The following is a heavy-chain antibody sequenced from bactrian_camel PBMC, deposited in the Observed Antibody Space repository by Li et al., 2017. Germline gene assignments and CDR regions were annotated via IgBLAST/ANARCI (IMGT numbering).Heavy chain of an antibody. CDR3: AATGWYYNEHGCTFRVTLSSDYNY. CDR1: GVSFNGFE. J-gene: IGHJ4*01. CDR2: IASDGTL. V-gene: IGHV3S55*01. Sequence: HVQLVESGGGSVQAGESLRLSCTASGVSFNGFEMGWYRQPLGRDCELVSSIASDGTLYYADFVKGRFTISQDAAKRTLFLQMNSLKSEDTATYYCAATGWYYNEHGCTFRVTLSSDYNYWGRGTQVTVS. D-gene: IGHD4*01.